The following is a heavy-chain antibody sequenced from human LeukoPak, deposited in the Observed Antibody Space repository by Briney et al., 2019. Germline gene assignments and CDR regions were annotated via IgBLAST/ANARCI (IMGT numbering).Heavy chain of an antibody. Sequence: GGSLRLSCGASGFTFTTHWIHWVRQAPGKGLVWVSRFKPDGSDTNYADSVKGRFTISRDNAKNTVYLQMNSLRAEDTAVYYCARGKYGGYFIDYWGQGTLVTVSS. CDR1: GFTFTTHW. J-gene: IGHJ4*02. D-gene: IGHD5-12*01. CDR3: ARGKYGGYFIDY. CDR2: FKPDGSDT. V-gene: IGHV3-74*01.